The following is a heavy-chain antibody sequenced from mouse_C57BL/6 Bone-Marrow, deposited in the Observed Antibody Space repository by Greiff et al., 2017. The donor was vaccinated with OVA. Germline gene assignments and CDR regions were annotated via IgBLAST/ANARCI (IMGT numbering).Heavy chain of an antibody. V-gene: IGHV1-81*01. Sequence: QVQLQQSGAELARPGASVKLSCKASGYTFTSYGISWVKQRTGQGLEWIGEIYPRSGNTYYNEKFKGKATLTADKSSSTAYMELRSLTSEDAAVDFWARVEDSSGYLDYWGQGTTRTVAS. D-gene: IGHD3-2*02. CDR3: ARVEDSSGYLDY. J-gene: IGHJ2*01. CDR1: GYTFTSYG. CDR2: IYPRSGNT.